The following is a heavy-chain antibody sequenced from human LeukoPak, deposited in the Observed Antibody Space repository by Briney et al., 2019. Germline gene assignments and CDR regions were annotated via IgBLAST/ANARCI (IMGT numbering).Heavy chain of an antibody. Sequence: PSETLSLTCTVSGGSISPYYWSWIRQPAGKGLEWIGRIYPTGSPNYTPSLKSRVTISLDKSKNQFSLKLSSVTAADTAVYYCASGTNAYYYDSSGYYPDAFDIWGQGTMVTVSS. V-gene: IGHV4-4*07. CDR1: GGSISPYY. D-gene: IGHD3-22*01. CDR3: ASGTNAYYYDSSGYYPDAFDI. CDR2: IYPTGSP. J-gene: IGHJ3*02.